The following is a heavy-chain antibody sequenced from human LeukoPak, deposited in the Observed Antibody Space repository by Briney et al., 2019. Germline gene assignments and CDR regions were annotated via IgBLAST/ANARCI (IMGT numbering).Heavy chain of an antibody. D-gene: IGHD6-13*01. J-gene: IGHJ3*02. CDR1: GLTFSSYG. V-gene: IGHV3-30*18. CDR2: ISYDGSNK. Sequence: GGSLRLSCAASGLTFSSYGMHWVRQAPGKGLEWVAVISYDGSNKYYADSVKGRFTISRDNSKNTLYLQMNSLRAEDTAVYYCAKAERQLVLVDAFDIWGQGTMVTVSS. CDR3: AKAERQLVLVDAFDI.